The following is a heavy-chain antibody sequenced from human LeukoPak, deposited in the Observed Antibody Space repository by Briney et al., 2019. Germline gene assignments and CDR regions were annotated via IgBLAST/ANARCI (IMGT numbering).Heavy chain of an antibody. Sequence: SETLSLTCTVSGGSISSGSYYWGWIRQPPGKGLEWIGSIYYSGSTYYNPSLKGRVTISVDTSKNQFSLKLSSVTAADTAVYYCARKYSSGWYSGGAIDYWGQGTLVTVSS. CDR2: IYYSGST. V-gene: IGHV4-39*07. D-gene: IGHD6-19*01. CDR3: ARKYSSGWYSGGAIDY. CDR1: GGSISSGSYY. J-gene: IGHJ4*02.